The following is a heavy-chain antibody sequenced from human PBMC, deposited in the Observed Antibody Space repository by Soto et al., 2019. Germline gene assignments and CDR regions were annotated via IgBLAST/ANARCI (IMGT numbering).Heavy chain of an antibody. CDR3: AREGSGGYDGYYYGMDV. Sequence: PSETLSLTCTVSGGSISSGGYYWSWIRQHPGKGLEWIGYIYYSGSTYYNPSLKSRVTISVDTSKNQFSLKLSSVTAADTAVYYCAREGSGGYDGYYYGMDVWGQGTTVTVSS. J-gene: IGHJ6*02. CDR2: IYYSGST. D-gene: IGHD5-12*01. V-gene: IGHV4-31*03. CDR1: GGSISSGGYY.